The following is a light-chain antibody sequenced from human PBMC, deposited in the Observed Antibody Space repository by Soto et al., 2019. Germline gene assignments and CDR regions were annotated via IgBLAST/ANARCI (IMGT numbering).Light chain of an antibody. J-gene: IGKJ3*01. CDR2: SAS. CDR3: QKYYSVPIT. CDR1: QGITTS. V-gene: IGKV1-27*01. Sequence: DIQMTQSPSSLSASVGDRVTITCRASQGITTSLAWFQQKPGKVPKLLIYSASTLQSGVPSRFSGSGSGTDFTLTISSLQPEDVATYYCQKYYSVPITFGPGTTVNI.